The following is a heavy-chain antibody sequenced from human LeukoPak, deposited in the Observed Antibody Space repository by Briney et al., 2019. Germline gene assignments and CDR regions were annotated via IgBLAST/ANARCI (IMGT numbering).Heavy chain of an antibody. V-gene: IGHV3-11*04. CDR3: ASAVLANDAFDI. D-gene: IGHD3-10*02. Sequence: GGSLRLSCAASGFTFSDYYMRWIRQAPGKGLEWVSYISSSGSTIYYADSVKGRFTISRDNAKNSLYLQMNSLRAEDTAVYYCASAVLANDAFDIWGQGTMVTVSS. CDR1: GFTFSDYY. J-gene: IGHJ3*02. CDR2: ISSSGSTI.